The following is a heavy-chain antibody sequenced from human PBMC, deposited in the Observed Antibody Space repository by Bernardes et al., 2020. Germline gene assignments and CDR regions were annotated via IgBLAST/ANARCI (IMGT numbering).Heavy chain of an antibody. J-gene: IGHJ4*02. CDR3: ARSVYYDSSGYYFLGYFDY. CDR1: GGSISSNRYY. D-gene: IGHD3-22*01. Sequence: SETLSLTCTVSGGSISSNRYYWGWIRQPPGKGLEWIGSISDSGSTYYNPSLKSRVTISADASKKKFSLKLSSVTAADTAVYFCARSVYYDSSGYYFLGYFDYWGQGTLVTVSS. V-gene: IGHV4-39*01. CDR2: ISDSGST.